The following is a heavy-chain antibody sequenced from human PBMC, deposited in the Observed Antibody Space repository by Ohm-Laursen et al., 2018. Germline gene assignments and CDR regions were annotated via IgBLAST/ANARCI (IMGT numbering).Heavy chain of an antibody. J-gene: IGHJ4*02. CDR1: GFTFSSYE. CDR3: ARGWGYLGY. D-gene: IGHD7-27*01. V-gene: IGHV3-48*03. CDR2: ISSSGTTI. Sequence: LRLSCAASGFTFSSYEMNWVRQAPGKGLEWVSYISSSGTTIYYSDSVKGRFTISRDNAKNSLYLQMNSLRAEDTAVYYCARGWGYLGYWGQGTLVTVSS.